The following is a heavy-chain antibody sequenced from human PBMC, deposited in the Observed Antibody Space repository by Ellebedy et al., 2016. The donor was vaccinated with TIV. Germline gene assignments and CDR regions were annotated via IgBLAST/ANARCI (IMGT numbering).Heavy chain of an antibody. CDR2: ISPHNGNT. D-gene: IGHD2-15*01. J-gene: IGHJ6*02. CDR3: ARGTPGDYYGLDV. Sequence: AASVKVSCKASGYNFITWGVSWVRQAPGQGLEWMGFISPHNGNTIYAQKFQGRVTVTTDTATNTAYMEVRSLRPDDTAVYYCARGTPGDYYGLDVWGQGTTVTVAS. V-gene: IGHV1-18*01. CDR1: GYNFITWG.